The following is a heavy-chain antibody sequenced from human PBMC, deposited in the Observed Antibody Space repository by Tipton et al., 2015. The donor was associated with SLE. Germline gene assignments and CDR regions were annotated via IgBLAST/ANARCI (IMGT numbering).Heavy chain of an antibody. J-gene: IGHJ4*02. V-gene: IGHV3-30*04. Sequence: SLRLSCAASGFTFSRFAMHWVRQAPGRGLEWVAVISFDGNNQYYADSVKGRFTLSRDNSRNTLSLQMNSLRAEDTAVYYCARAGRAWNFLCCFEDWGQGTLRTVPS. D-gene: IGHD1-1*01. CDR1: GFTFSRFA. CDR3: ARAGRAWNFLCCFED. CDR2: ISFDGNNQ.